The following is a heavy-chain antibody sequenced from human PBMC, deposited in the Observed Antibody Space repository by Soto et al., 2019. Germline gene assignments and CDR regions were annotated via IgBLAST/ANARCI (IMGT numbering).Heavy chain of an antibody. J-gene: IGHJ4*02. CDR1: GFTFSTYG. Sequence: QVQLVESGGGVVQPGKSLRLSCTASGFTFSTYGMHWVRQAPGKGLEWVAVIWYDGSNKYHGDSLKGRFTISRDNSKNTLYLQMNNQRAEDTAVYFCGRDGALGDTAVVDSWGQGTLVTVSS. CDR3: GRDGALGDTAVVDS. V-gene: IGHV3-33*01. CDR2: IWYDGSNK. D-gene: IGHD5-18*01.